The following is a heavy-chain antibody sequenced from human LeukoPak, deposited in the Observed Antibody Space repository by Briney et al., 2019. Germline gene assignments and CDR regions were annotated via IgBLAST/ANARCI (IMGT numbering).Heavy chain of an antibody. CDR1: GYIFTGYY. V-gene: IGHV1-2*02. Sequence: GASVKVSCKASGYIFTGYYMHWLRQAPGQGLEWMGWIDPERGDTNYAQKFQDKITMTRDTYMKTGYMELSSLRYDDTAVYYCAREEYSSGWYRGGWFDPWGQGTQVTVSS. CDR3: AREEYSSGWYRGGWFDP. J-gene: IGHJ5*02. D-gene: IGHD6-19*01. CDR2: IDPERGDT.